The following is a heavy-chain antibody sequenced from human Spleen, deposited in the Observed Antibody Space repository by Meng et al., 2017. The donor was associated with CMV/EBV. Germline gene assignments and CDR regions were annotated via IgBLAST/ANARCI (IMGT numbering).Heavy chain of an antibody. CDR1: GGSIRSSNW. J-gene: IGHJ4*02. CDR3: ARVGQWLPIDY. CDR2: IYHSGST. V-gene: IGHV4-4*02. Sequence: VRLPESGPGLLKPSVTLSLTCAVSGGSIRSSNWWSWVRQPPGKGLEWIGEIYHSGSTNYNPSLKSRVTISVDKSKNQFSLNLSSVTAADTAVYYCARVGQWLPIDYWGQGTLVTVSS. D-gene: IGHD6-19*01.